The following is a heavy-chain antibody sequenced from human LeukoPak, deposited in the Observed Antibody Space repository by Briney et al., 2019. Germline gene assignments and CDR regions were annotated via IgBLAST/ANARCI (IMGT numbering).Heavy chain of an antibody. CDR2: INPNSGGT. D-gene: IGHD4-23*01. V-gene: IGHV1-2*02. CDR1: GYTFTGYY. J-gene: IGHJ5*02. CDR3: ARGHYGGNWFDP. Sequence: GASVKVSCKASGYTFTGYYMHWVRQAPGQGLEWMGWINPNSGGTNYAQKFQGRVTMTRDTSISTAYMELSSLRSEDTAVYYCARGHYGGNWFDPWGQGTLVTVSS.